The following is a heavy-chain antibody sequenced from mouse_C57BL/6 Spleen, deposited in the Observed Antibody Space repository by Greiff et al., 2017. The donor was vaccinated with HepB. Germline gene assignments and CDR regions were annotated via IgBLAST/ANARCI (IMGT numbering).Heavy chain of an antibody. V-gene: IGHV5-6*02. CDR2: ISSGGSYT. CDR3: AKDGYSSGAWFAY. Sequence: EVMLVESGGDLVKPGGSLKLSCAASGFTFSSYGMSWVRQTPDKRLEWVATISSGGSYTYYPDSVKGRFTISRDNAKNTMYLQMSSLKSEDTAMYYWAKDGYSSGAWFAYWGQGTLVTVSA. D-gene: IGHD3-2*02. J-gene: IGHJ3*01. CDR1: GFTFSSYG.